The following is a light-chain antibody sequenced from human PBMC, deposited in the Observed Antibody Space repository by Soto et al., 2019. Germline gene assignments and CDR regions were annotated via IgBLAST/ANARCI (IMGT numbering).Light chain of an antibody. V-gene: IGLV2-14*03. CDR2: DVS. CDR3: SSYTSSSTLV. CDR1: SSDVGGYNF. J-gene: IGLJ2*01. Sequence: QSALTQPASMSGSPGQSITISCTGTSSDVGGYNFVSWYQQHPGKAPKLMIYDVSNRPSGISNRFSGSKSGNTASLTISGLQAEDEAVYYCSSYTSSSTLVFGGGTKLTVL.